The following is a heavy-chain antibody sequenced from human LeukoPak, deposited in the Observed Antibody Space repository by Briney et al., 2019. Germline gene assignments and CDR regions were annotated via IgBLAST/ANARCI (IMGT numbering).Heavy chain of an antibody. D-gene: IGHD3-10*01. CDR3: ARESDTGLLWFGEYLDYYYMDV. J-gene: IGHJ6*03. V-gene: IGHV1-18*01. Sequence: ASVKVSCKASGYTFTSYGISWVRQAPGQGLEWMGWISAYNGNTNYAQKLQGRVTMTTDTSTSTAYMELRSLRSDDTAVYYCARESDTGLLWFGEYLDYYYMDVWGKGTTVTVSS. CDR2: ISAYNGNT. CDR1: GYTFTSYG.